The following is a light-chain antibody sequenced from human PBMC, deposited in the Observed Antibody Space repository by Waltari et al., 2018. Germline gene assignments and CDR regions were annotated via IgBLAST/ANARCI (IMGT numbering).Light chain of an antibody. Sequence: QSALTQPASVSGSPRQSITLSCTGTSSDVGGYNYVSWYQHHPGKDPKLMLYDVTKRRSGVSDRFSGSKSGNTASRPITGLQAGDEADYYCSSYTSNSVVFGGGTKLTVL. J-gene: IGLJ2*01. CDR3: SSYTSNSVV. CDR2: DVT. V-gene: IGLV2-14*03. CDR1: SSDVGGYNY.